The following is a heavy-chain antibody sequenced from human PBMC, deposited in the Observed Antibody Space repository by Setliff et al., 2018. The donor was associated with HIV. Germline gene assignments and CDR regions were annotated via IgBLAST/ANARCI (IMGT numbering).Heavy chain of an antibody. J-gene: IGHJ4*02. CDR3: ARPLKVDYNFWSGPDY. CDR1: GYSFTTNW. D-gene: IGHD3-3*01. Sequence: GESLKISCKGSGYSFTTNWIGWVRQMPGKGLEWMGIINPGDSETRYNPPFQGQVTISADKSITTAYLQWSGLKASDTAIYYCARPLKVDYNFWSGPDYWGQGTLVTVSS. CDR2: INPGDSET. V-gene: IGHV5-51*01.